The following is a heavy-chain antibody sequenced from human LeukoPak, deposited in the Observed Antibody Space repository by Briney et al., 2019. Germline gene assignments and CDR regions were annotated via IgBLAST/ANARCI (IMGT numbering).Heavy chain of an antibody. CDR1: GGSISSYY. CDR3: ARLAYGSGSYYTQFDY. CDR2: IYYGGST. D-gene: IGHD3-10*01. J-gene: IGHJ4*02. Sequence: SETLSLTCAVSGGSISSYYWNWIRQPPGKGLEWIGFIYYGGSTNYNPSLKSRVSISVDTSKNQFSLKLTSVTAADTAVYCCARLAYGSGSYYTQFDYWGQGTLVTVSS. V-gene: IGHV4-59*01.